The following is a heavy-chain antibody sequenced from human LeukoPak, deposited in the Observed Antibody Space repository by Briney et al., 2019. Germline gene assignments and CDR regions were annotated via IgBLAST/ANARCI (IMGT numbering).Heavy chain of an antibody. CDR1: GGTFSSYA. CDR3: ARGYGDYYYFDY. Sequence: SVKVSCKASGGTFSSYAISWVRQAPGQGLEWMGRIIPILGIANYAQKLQGRVTMTTDTSTSTAYMELRSLRSDDTAVYYCARGYGDYYYFDYWGQGTLVTVSS. D-gene: IGHD4-17*01. J-gene: IGHJ4*02. CDR2: IIPILGIA. V-gene: IGHV1-69*04.